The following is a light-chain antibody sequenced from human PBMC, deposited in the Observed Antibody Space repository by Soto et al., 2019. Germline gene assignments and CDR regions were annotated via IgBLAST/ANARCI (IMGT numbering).Light chain of an antibody. CDR1: SSDVGGYDY. CDR2: EVN. Sequence: QSALTQPASLSGSPGQSITISCTGTSSDVGGYDYVSWYQQYPGKAPKLMIYEVNNRPSGVSHRFSGSKSGNTASLTISGVQDEDEADYYCISYRGSYTSYVLGTGTKVTV. J-gene: IGLJ1*01. CDR3: ISYRGSYTSYV. V-gene: IGLV2-14*01.